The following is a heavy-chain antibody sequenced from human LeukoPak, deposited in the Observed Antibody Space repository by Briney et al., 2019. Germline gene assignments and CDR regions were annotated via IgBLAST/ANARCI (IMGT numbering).Heavy chain of an antibody. V-gene: IGHV3-21*01. Sequence: GGSLRLSCAASGFTFSSYSMNWVRQAPGKGLEWVSSISSSSSYIYYADSVKGRFTISRDNAKNSLYLQMNSLRAEVTAVYYCARDSVALWCGGDCYSSHYYYMDVWGKGTTATIS. CDR1: GFTFSSYS. CDR2: ISSSSSYI. D-gene: IGHD2-21*02. J-gene: IGHJ6*03. CDR3: ARDSVALWCGGDCYSSHYYYMDV.